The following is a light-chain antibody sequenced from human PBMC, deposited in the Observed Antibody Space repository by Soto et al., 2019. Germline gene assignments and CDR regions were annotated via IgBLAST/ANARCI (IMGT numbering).Light chain of an antibody. CDR3: QLYNYWPPWT. Sequence: ERVMTQSPATMSVSPGERATLSCRASQSVTCNFAWYQQKPGQAPRLLIYGASTRATGIPARFSGSGSGTEFTLTISSLQSEDFAVYYCQLYNYWPPWTFGHGTKVEIK. J-gene: IGKJ1*01. CDR2: GAS. V-gene: IGKV3-15*01. CDR1: QSVTCN.